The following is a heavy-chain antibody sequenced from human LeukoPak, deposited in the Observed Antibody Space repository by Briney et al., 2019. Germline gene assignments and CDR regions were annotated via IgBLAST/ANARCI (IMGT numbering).Heavy chain of an antibody. J-gene: IGHJ4*02. D-gene: IGHD3-22*01. Sequence: GGSLRLSCAASGFTFSSYSMNWVRQAPGKGLEWVSYISSSGSTIYYADSVKGRFTISRDNAKNSLYLQMNSLRAEDTAVYYCARDNYDSSGYSEFDYWGQGTLVTVSS. CDR3: ARDNYDSSGYSEFDY. CDR2: ISSSGSTI. V-gene: IGHV3-48*01. CDR1: GFTFSSYS.